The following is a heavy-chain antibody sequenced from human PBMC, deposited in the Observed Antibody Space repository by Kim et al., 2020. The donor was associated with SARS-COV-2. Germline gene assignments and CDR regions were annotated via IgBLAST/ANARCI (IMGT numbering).Heavy chain of an antibody. V-gene: IGHV1-18*01. D-gene: IGHD6-19*01. CDR2: ISAYNGNT. Sequence: ASVKVSCKASGYTFTSYGISWVRQAPGQGLEWMGWISAYNGNTNYAQKLQGRVTMTTDTSTSTAYMELRSLRSDDTAVYYCARDVDNWAGTWRVYYYGMDVWGQGTTVTVSS. CDR3: ARDVDNWAGTWRVYYYGMDV. J-gene: IGHJ6*02. CDR1: GYTFTSYG.